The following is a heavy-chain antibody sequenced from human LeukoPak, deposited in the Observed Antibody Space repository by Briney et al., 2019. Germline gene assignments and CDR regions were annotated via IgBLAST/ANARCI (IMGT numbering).Heavy chain of an antibody. CDR3: ARGQNGYDHSDY. J-gene: IGHJ4*02. D-gene: IGHD5-12*01. V-gene: IGHV1-2*02. CDR1: GYTFTGYY. CDR2: INPNSGGT. Sequence: ASVKVSCKASGYTFTGYYMHWVRQAPGQGLEWMGWINPNSGGTNYAQKFQGRVTMTRDTSISTAYMELRSLRSDDTAVYYCARGQNGYDHSDYWGQGTLVTVSS.